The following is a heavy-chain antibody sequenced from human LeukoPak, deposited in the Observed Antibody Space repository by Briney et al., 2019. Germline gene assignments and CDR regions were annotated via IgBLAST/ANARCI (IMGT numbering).Heavy chain of an antibody. CDR1: GFTFDDYG. CDR3: AGGRGYSYGYYFDY. Sequence: GGSLRLSCAASGFTFDDYGMSWVRQAPGKGLEWVSGINWNGGSTGYADSVKGRFTISRDNAKNSLYLQMNSLRAEDTAVYYCAGGRGYSYGYYFDYWGQGTLVTVSS. J-gene: IGHJ4*02. CDR2: INWNGGST. D-gene: IGHD5-18*01. V-gene: IGHV3-20*04.